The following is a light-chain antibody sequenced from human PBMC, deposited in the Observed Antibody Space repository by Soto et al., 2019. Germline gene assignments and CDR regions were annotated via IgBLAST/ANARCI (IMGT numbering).Light chain of an antibody. Sequence: QSALTQPRSVSGSPGQSVTISCTGTSSDVGGYNYVSWYQQHPGKAPKLMIYDVSKRPSGVPDRFSGSKSGNTASLTISGLQAEDEADYICAAWDDSLNGYVFGLGTKLTVL. CDR2: DVS. CDR1: SSDVGGYNY. J-gene: IGLJ1*01. CDR3: AAWDDSLNGYV. V-gene: IGLV2-11*01.